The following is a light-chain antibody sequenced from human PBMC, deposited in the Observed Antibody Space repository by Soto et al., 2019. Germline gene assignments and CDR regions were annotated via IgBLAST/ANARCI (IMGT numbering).Light chain of an antibody. CDR2: TTS. CDR1: QSISTY. Sequence: DIQMTQSPSSLSAYVGDRVTITCRASQSISTYLNWYLQKPGKAPNLLIYTTSILESGVPSRFSGSRSGTDFTLTISSLQPEDFATYFCQQSYSRPRTFGQGTKVEI. CDR3: QQSYSRPRT. V-gene: IGKV1-39*01. J-gene: IGKJ1*01.